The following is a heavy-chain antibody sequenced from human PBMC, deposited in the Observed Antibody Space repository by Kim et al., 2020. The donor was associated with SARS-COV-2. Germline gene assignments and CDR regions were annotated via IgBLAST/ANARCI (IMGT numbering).Heavy chain of an antibody. CDR1: GGSFSGYY. CDR3: ARSPRRANPGGYCSSTSCYRGDAFDI. Sequence: SETLSLTCAVYGGSFSGYYWSWIRQPPGKGLEWIGEINHSGSTNYNPSLKSRVTISVDTSKNQFSLKLSSVTAADTAVYYCARSPRRANPGGYCSSTSCYRGDAFDIWGQGTMVTVSS. V-gene: IGHV4-34*01. J-gene: IGHJ3*02. CDR2: INHSGST. D-gene: IGHD2-2*01.